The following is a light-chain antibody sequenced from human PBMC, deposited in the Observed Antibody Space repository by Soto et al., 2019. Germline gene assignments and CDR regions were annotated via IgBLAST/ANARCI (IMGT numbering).Light chain of an antibody. V-gene: IGLV2-23*01. CDR3: CSYVGATTYV. CDR2: EGI. Sequence: QSVLTQPASVSGSPGQSITISRPGTSSPVGGFNVVSWYQQHPGKAPKVIIYEGIKRPSGVSNRFSGSNSGSTASLTISGLQAEDEADYYCCSYVGATTYVFGTGTKVTVL. CDR1: SSPVGGFNV. J-gene: IGLJ1*01.